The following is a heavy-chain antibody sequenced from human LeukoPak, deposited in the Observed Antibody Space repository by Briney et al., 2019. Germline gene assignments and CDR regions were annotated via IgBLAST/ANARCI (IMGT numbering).Heavy chain of an antibody. D-gene: IGHD1-26*01. CDR1: GFIFSSNG. J-gene: IGHJ4*02. V-gene: IGHV3-23*01. CDR2: ISDSGDRT. CDR3: AKDRWGEWELLVGTFDY. Sequence: GGSLRLSCAASGFIFSSNGMSWVRQAPGKGLEWVSGISDSGDRTSYADSVKGRFTISRDNSKNTLYLQMNSLRAEDTAVYYCAKDRWGEWELLVGTFDYWGQGTLVTVSS.